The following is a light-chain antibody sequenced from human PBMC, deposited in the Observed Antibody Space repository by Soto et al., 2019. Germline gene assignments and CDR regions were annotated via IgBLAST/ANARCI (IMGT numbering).Light chain of an antibody. V-gene: IGKV1-5*01. Sequence: DIQMTQSPSTLSASVGDRVTITCRASQSISTWLAWYQQKPGKAPNLLIYDVSSLESGVPSGFSGSGSGTEFTLTISSLQPEDFATYFCQRGNRFPITFGQGTRLEI. CDR2: DVS. CDR1: QSISTW. J-gene: IGKJ5*01. CDR3: QRGNRFPIT.